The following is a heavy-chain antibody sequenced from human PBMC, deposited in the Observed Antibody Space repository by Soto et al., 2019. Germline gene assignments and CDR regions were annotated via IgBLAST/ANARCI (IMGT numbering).Heavy chain of an antibody. V-gene: IGHV3-7*05. CDR3: ARDFGGP. CDR1: GFTFSSYW. Sequence: EVQLVESGGGLVQPGGSLRLSCTASGFTFSSYWMNWVRQAPGKGLEWVGNIKEDGSEKFYVDSVKGRFTISRDNAKNSLYLDMTSLRVEDTAIYLCARDFGGPWGQGTLVTVSS. D-gene: IGHD1-26*01. CDR2: IKEDGSEK. J-gene: IGHJ5*02.